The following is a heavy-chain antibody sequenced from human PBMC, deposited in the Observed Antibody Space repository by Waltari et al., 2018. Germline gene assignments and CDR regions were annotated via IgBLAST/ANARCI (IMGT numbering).Heavy chain of an antibody. Sequence: EVQLVESGGGLVQPGGSLRLSCAASGFTFSSYWMSWVRQAPGKGLGGVANIKQDGSEKADGDTVKGRFTISRDNAKNSLYLQMNSLRAEDTAVYYCARASSGITIFGVGFFDYWGQGTLVTVSS. CDR1: GFTFSSYW. D-gene: IGHD3-3*01. J-gene: IGHJ4*02. CDR2: IKQDGSEK. V-gene: IGHV3-7*01. CDR3: ARASSGITIFGVGFFDY.